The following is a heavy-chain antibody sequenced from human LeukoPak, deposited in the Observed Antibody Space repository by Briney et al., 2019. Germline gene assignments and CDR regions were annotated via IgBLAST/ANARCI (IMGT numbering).Heavy chain of an antibody. CDR2: IIPIFGTA. D-gene: IGHD4-17*01. CDR1: GGTFSSYA. V-gene: IGHV1-69*06. Sequence: SVKVSCKASGGTFSSYAISWVRQAPGQGLEWMGGIIPIFGTANYAQKFQGRVTITADKSTSTAYMELSSLRSADTAVYYCARDRRDDYGSYYYYYYMEVWGKGTTVTVSS. J-gene: IGHJ6*03. CDR3: ARDRRDDYGSYYYYYYMEV.